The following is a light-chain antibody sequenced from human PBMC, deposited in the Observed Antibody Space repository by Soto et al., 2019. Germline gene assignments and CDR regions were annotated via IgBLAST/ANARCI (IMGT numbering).Light chain of an antibody. CDR3: ATWDDSLNGYV. CDR2: SDN. J-gene: IGLJ1*01. CDR1: SSNIGGNA. Sequence: QAVVTQPPSASGTPGQRVTISCSGSSSNIGGNAVNWYQQLPGTAPKLLIYSDNQRPSGVPDRFSGSKSGTSASLAISGLQSEDEADYYCATWDDSLNGYVFATGTKVTVL. V-gene: IGLV1-44*01.